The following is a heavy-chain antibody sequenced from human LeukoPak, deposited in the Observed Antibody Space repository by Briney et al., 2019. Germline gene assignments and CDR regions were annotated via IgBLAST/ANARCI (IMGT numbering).Heavy chain of an antibody. D-gene: IGHD4-11*01. CDR1: GGSISSGDYF. CDR2: IYYSGST. V-gene: IGHV4-30-4*01. CDR3: ARSTTDNYFDY. J-gene: IGHJ4*02. Sequence: SQTLSLTCSVSGGSISSGDYFWSWIRQPPGKGLEWIGYIYYSGSTYYNPSLKSRVTISVDTSKNQFSLKLSSVTAADTAVYYRARSTTDNYFDYWGQGTLVTVSS.